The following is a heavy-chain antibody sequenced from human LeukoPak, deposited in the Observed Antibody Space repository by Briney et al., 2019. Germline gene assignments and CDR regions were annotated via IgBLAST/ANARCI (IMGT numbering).Heavy chain of an antibody. V-gene: IGHV4-4*07. J-gene: IGHJ5*02. CDR3: ARDPSTVSNWFDP. CDR1: GGSINSYY. D-gene: IGHD4-11*01. Sequence: PSETLSLTCTVSGGSINSYYWSWIRQPAGKGLEWIGRIYSSGSTSYNPSLKSRVTMSVGTSKNQFSLRLSSVTAADTAVYYCARDPSTVSNWFDPWGQGTLVTVSS. CDR2: IYSSGST.